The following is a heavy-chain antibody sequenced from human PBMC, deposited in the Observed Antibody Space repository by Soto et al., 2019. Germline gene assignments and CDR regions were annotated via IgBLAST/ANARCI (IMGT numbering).Heavy chain of an antibody. CDR2: ISYDGSNK. D-gene: IGHD3-22*01. Sequence: GGSLRLSCAASGFTFSSYGMHWVRQAPGKGLEWVAVISYDGSNKYYADSVKGRFTISRDNSKNTLYLQMNSLRAEDTAVYYCAKEADSSGYQPPLGYWGQGTLVTVSS. J-gene: IGHJ4*02. CDR3: AKEADSSGYQPPLGY. V-gene: IGHV3-30*18. CDR1: GFTFSSYG.